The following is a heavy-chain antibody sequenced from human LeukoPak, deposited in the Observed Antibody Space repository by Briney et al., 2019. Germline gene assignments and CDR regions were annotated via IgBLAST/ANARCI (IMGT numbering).Heavy chain of an antibody. CDR2: INPNSGGT. D-gene: IGHD2-2*02. Sequence: ASVTVSCKASGYTFTGYYMHWVRQAPGQGLEWVGRINPNSGGTNYAQKFQGRVTMTRDTSISTAYMELNTLRSDDTAVYYCAREDGFCSSSSCYNDYWGQGTLVTVSS. CDR1: GYTFTGYY. V-gene: IGHV1-2*06. J-gene: IGHJ4*02. CDR3: AREDGFCSSSSCYNDY.